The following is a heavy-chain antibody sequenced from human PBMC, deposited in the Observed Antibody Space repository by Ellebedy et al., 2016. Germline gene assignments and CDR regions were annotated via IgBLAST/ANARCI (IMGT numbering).Heavy chain of an antibody. CDR3: SRDTFGREDY. J-gene: IGHJ4*02. D-gene: IGHD3-16*01. CDR2: INRDGSTT. CDR1: GFTFTYYW. Sequence: HTGGSLRLSCAASGFTFTYYWVHWARQAPGKGLVWVSRINRDGSTTSYADSVKGRFTISRDNAKNTVYLQMDSLRAEDTARYYCSRDTFGREDYWGLGTLVTVSS. V-gene: IGHV3-74*01.